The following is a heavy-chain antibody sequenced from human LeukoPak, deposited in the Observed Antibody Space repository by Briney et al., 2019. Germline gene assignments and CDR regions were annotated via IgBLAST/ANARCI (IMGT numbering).Heavy chain of an antibody. CDR3: ARVRRYCGSDCYNFDY. CDR2: IDYSGST. CDR1: GVSITSYY. V-gene: IGHV4-59*01. D-gene: IGHD2-21*02. J-gene: IGHJ4*02. Sequence: SETLSLTCTVSGVSITSYYWSWVRQPPGKGLEGIGYIDYSGSTNYNPSLKSRVNISRDTSKNKFSVRWSSVTAADTAFYYCARVRRYCGSDCYNFDYWGQGTLVTVSS.